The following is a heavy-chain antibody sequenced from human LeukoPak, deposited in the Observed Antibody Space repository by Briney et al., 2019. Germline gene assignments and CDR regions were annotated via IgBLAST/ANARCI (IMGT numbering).Heavy chain of an antibody. CDR1: AYTFTNYY. Sequence: GASVKVSCKASAYTFTNYYIHWVRQAPGQGLEWMGIINPNGGSTSYAQKFQGRVTMTRDKSIRTAYMELSRLTSDDTAVYYCARNIWFGESADAFDIWGQGTMVTVSS. V-gene: IGHV1-46*01. CDR3: ARNIWFGESADAFDI. CDR2: INPNGGST. J-gene: IGHJ3*02. D-gene: IGHD3-10*01.